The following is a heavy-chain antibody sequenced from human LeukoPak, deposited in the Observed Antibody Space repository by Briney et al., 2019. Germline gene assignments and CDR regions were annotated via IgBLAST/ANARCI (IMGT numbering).Heavy chain of an antibody. D-gene: IGHD3-16*01. V-gene: IGHV1-46*01. Sequence: ASVKVSCKASGYTFTRHYMHWVRQAPGQGLEWMGIINSSGGSTIYAQKFQGRVTMTRDTSTSTVYMELSSLRSEDTAVYYGARVLGGLAFRTFDYWGQGTLVTVSS. J-gene: IGHJ4*02. CDR2: INSSGGST. CDR1: GYTFTRHY. CDR3: ARVLGGLAFRTFDY.